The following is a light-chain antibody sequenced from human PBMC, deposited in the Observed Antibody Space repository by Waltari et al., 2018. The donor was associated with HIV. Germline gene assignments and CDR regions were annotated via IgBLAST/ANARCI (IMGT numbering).Light chain of an antibody. J-gene: IGLJ2*01. V-gene: IGLV2-18*02. Sequence: QSALTQPPSVSGSPGQSVTISCTGTSSDVGSYNRVSWYQQPPGPAPKLMIYEVSNRPSGVPDRFSGSKSGNTASLTISGIQAEDEADYYCSSYTSSSPVFGGGTKLTVL. CDR3: SSYTSSSPV. CDR1: SSDVGSYNR. CDR2: EVS.